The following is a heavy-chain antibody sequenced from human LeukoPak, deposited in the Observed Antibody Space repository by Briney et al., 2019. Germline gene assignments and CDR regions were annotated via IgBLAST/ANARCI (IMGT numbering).Heavy chain of an antibody. D-gene: IGHD3-22*01. V-gene: IGHV3-66*01. J-gene: IGHJ4*02. CDR1: GFTVSSNY. CDR2: IYSGGST. CDR3: VVDYDSSGYDY. Sequence: PGRSLRLSCAASGFTVSSNYMSWVRQAPGKGLEWVSVIYSGGSTYYADSAKGRFTISRDNSKNTLYLQMNSLRAEDTAVYYCVVDYDSSGYDYWGQGTLVTVSS.